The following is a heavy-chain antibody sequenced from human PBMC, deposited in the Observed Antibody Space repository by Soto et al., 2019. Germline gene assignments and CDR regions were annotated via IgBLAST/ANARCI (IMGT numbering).Heavy chain of an antibody. CDR1: GFTFNSYA. Sequence: GGSLRLSCAASGFTFNSYAMHWVRQAPGKGLEYVSAITNDGGSTYYADSVKGRFTISRDNSKNTLYLQMGSLRVEDMAVYYCARDGRLVRGYYYYYRDVWGKGTTVTVSS. D-gene: IGHD3-10*02. CDR2: ITNDGGST. J-gene: IGHJ6*03. V-gene: IGHV3-64*02. CDR3: ARDGRLVRGYYYYYRDV.